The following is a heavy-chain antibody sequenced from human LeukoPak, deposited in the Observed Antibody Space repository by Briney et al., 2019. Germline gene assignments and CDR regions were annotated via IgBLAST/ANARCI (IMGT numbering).Heavy chain of an antibody. CDR2: ISAYNGNT. D-gene: IGHD3-9*01. CDR3: ARDQAATNTQVRFCLD. V-gene: IGHV1-18*01. Sequence: ASVKVSCKASGYTFTSYGISWVREAPGQGLEWMGWISAYNGNTNFAQKLQGRVTMTTDTSTSTAYMDLRSLRSDDTAVYYCARDQAATNTQVRFCLDWGQGTLVTVSS. CDR1: GYTFTSYG. J-gene: IGHJ4*02.